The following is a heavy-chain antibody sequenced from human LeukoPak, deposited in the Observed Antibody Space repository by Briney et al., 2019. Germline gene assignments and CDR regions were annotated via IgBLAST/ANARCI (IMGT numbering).Heavy chain of an antibody. J-gene: IGHJ4*02. CDR1: GYTFTSYD. D-gene: IGHD3-22*01. CDR2: MNPNSGNS. Sequence: ASVKVSCKASGYTFTSYDINWVRQATGQGLEWMGWMNPNSGNSGYAQKFQGRVTMTRNTSISTAYMELSSLRSEDTAVYYCARVPTSPSYYDTFDYWGQGTLVTVSS. CDR3: ARVPTSPSYYDTFDY. V-gene: IGHV1-8*01.